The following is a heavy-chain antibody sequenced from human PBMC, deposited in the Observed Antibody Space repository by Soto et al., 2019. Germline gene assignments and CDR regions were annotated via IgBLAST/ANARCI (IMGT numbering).Heavy chain of an antibody. J-gene: IGHJ5*02. D-gene: IGHD1-7*01. Sequence: PSQTLSLTCAIAVDSVSSTSAAWNLIRQSPSRGLEWLGRTYYRSKWYNDYAVSVKSRISINPDTSKNQFSLQLNSVTPEDTAVYYCARDHELFDEGWFDPWGQGNLVAVSS. CDR2: TYYRSKWYN. CDR3: ARDHELFDEGWFDP. V-gene: IGHV6-1*01. CDR1: VDSVSSTSAA.